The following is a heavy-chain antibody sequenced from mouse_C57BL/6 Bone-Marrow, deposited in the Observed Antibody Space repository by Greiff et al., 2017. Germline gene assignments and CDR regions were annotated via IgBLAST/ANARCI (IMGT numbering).Heavy chain of an antibody. CDR3: TTNLLLRLYYFDY. CDR1: GFNIKDDY. D-gene: IGHD1-1*01. J-gene: IGHJ2*01. Sequence: EVKVEESGAELVRPGASVKLSCTASGFNIKDDYMHWVKQRPEQGLEWIGWIDPENGDTEYASKFQGKATITADTSSNTAYLQLSSLTSEDTAVYYCTTNLLLRLYYFDYWGQGTTLTVSS. CDR2: IDPENGDT. V-gene: IGHV14-4*01.